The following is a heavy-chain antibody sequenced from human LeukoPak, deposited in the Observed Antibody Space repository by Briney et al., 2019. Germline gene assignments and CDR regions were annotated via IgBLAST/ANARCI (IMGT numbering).Heavy chain of an antibody. Sequence: AGGSLRLSCAASGFTFSSYSMNWVRQAPGKGLEWVSSISSSSSYIYYADSVKGRFTISRDNAKNSLYLQMNSLRAEDTAVYYCARELYCSGGSCYYSDYYYYYGMDVWGQGTTVTVSS. CDR2: ISSSSSYI. J-gene: IGHJ6*02. D-gene: IGHD2-15*01. CDR1: GFTFSSYS. CDR3: ARELYCSGGSCYYSDYYYYYGMDV. V-gene: IGHV3-21*01.